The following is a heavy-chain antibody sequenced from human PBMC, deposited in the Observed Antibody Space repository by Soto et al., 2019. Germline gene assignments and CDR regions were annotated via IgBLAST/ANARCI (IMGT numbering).Heavy chain of an antibody. J-gene: IGHJ4*02. D-gene: IGHD3-9*01. CDR2: MSGSGANS. V-gene: IGHV3-23*01. CDR3: AKLTDY. CDR1: RLTFSTYV. Sequence: EVQLLESGGGLVQPGGSLRLSCAASRLTFSTYVMSWVRQAPGKGLEWVSSMSGSGANSFYADSVKGRFTISRDNSKNTLYLQMNNLRAEDTAVHYCAKLTDYWGQGTLVTVSS.